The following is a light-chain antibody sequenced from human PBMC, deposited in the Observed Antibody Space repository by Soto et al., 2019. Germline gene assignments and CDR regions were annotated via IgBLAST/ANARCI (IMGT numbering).Light chain of an antibody. CDR2: KAS. V-gene: IGKV1-5*03. CDR1: RSISNY. CDR3: QQYNSIPLT. Sequence: DIQMTQSPSTLSASVGDRVTITCRASRSISNYLAWYQQKPGKAPKLLIYKASTLETGVPSRFSGSGSGTECTLTISSLQPDDFATYCCQQYNSIPLTFGGGTKVEIK. J-gene: IGKJ4*01.